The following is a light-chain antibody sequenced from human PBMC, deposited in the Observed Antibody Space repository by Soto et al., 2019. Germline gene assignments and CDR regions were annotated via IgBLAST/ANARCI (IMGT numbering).Light chain of an antibody. J-gene: IGKJ1*01. V-gene: IGKV3-20*01. CDR3: QQYGSSGT. CDR2: GAS. Sequence: IVLTQSPGTLFLSPGERATLSCRASQSVSNNYLAWYQQKPGQAPRPLIYGASNRATGIPDRFSGSGSGTDFTLTISRLEPEDFAVYYCQQYGSSGTFGQGTKVDI. CDR1: QSVSNNY.